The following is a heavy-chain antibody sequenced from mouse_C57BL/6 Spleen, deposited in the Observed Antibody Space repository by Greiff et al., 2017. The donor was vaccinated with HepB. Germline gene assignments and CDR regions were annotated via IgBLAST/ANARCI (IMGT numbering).Heavy chain of an antibody. CDR2: IHPNSGST. CDR3: ARSGYYGPPSMDY. CDR1: GYTFTSYW. V-gene: IGHV1-64*01. Sequence: QVQLQQPGAELVKPGASVKLSCKASGYTFTSYWMHWVKQRPGQGLEWIGMIHPNSGSTNYNEKFKSKATLTVDKSSSTAYMQLSSLTSEDSAVYYCARSGYYGPPSMDYWGQGTSVTVSS. D-gene: IGHD1-1*01. J-gene: IGHJ4*01.